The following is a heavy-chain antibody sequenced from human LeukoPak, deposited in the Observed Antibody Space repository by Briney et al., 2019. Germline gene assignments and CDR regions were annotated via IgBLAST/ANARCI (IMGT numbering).Heavy chain of an antibody. D-gene: IGHD3-10*01. V-gene: IGHV4-59*01. J-gene: IGHJ5*02. CDR2: IYNSGST. CDR1: GGSISSYY. CDR3: ARDMAGGGWFDP. Sequence: PSETLSGTCTVSGGSISSYYWSWIRQPPEKGLEWIGFIYNSGSTNYNPSLKSRVTISIDTSKNQFSLKLSSVTAADTAVYYCARDMAGGGWFDPWGQGTLVTVSS.